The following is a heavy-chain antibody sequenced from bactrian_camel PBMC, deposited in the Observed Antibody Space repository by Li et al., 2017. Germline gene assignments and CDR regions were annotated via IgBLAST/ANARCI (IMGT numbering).Heavy chain of an antibody. CDR3: AASPLQCRVVDGSLQKAEYNY. CDR2: MDEDGGT. V-gene: IGHV3S53*01. Sequence: HVQLVESGGGSVQDGGSLRLSCTISGGSFGATDMGWYRQAPGNECEGVAAMDEDGGTSYADSVKGRFTISEDNAKNTVHLQMHSLKPEDTAIYYCAASPLQCRVVDGSLQKAEYNYWGQGTQVTVS. D-gene: IGHD2*01. CDR1: GGSFGATD. J-gene: IGHJ4*01.